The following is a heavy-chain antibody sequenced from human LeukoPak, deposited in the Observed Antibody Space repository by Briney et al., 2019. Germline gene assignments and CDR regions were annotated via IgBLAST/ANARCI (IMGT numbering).Heavy chain of an antibody. V-gene: IGHV3-33*01. J-gene: IGHJ4*02. Sequence: GRSLRLSCAASGFTFTNYDIHWVRQAPGKGPEWVGVIWYDGGLKHYAASVQGRFTISRDNSKKTVYLQMDRLGGEDTAVYYCARELVPRFSGGTYELGYWGQGTLVTVSS. CDR2: IWYDGGLK. D-gene: IGHD2-15*01. CDR3: ARELVPRFSGGTYELGY. CDR1: GFTFTNYD.